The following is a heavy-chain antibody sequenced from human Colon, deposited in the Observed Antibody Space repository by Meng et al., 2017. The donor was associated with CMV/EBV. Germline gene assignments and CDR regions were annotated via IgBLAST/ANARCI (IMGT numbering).Heavy chain of an antibody. CDR2: IYYSGTT. J-gene: IGHJ4*02. V-gene: IGHV4-59*01. CDR3: ARDREYSSSN. CDR1: GGSISNFY. Sequence: SETLSLTCTVSGGSISNFYWSWIRQPPGKGLEWIGYIYYSGTTNYNPSLQSRVTISVDTSKNQFSLRLTSVTAADTAVYYCARDREYSSSNWGQGTLVTVSS. D-gene: IGHD6-6*01.